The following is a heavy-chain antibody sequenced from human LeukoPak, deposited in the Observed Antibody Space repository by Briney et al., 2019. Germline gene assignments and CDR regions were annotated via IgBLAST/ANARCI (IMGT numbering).Heavy chain of an antibody. J-gene: IGHJ4*02. V-gene: IGHV3-30*19. D-gene: IGHD6-6*01. Sequence: PGGSLRLSCVASGFTFSTYGMHWVRQAPGKGLEWVAVISYDGSNKYYADSVKGRFTISRDNSKNTLYLQMNSLRAEDTAVYYCAREGPMSIAARFDYWGQGTLVTVSS. CDR3: AREGPMSIAARFDY. CDR1: GFTFSTYG. CDR2: ISYDGSNK.